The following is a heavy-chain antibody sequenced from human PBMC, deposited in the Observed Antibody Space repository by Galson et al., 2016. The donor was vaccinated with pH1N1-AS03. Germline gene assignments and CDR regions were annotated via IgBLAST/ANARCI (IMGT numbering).Heavy chain of an antibody. D-gene: IGHD1-26*01. V-gene: IGHV1-2*04. Sequence: SVKVSCKASGYIFTGFYVHWVRQAPGQGLEWMGWINPNNGVTNYAQKFQACVTMTGDTSISTAYMELYGLKSDDTAVYYCARDPRGPCSSASCPTTYYFGMDVWGQGTTVIVSS. J-gene: IGHJ6*02. CDR3: ARDPRGPCSSASCPTTYYFGMDV. CDR2: INPNNGVT. CDR1: GYIFTGFY.